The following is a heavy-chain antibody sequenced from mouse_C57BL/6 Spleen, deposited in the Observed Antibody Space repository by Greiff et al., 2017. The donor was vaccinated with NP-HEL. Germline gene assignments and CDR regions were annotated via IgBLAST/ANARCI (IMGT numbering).Heavy chain of an antibody. CDR3: ARHEELGDYPYYYAMDY. CDR1: GYTFTEYT. V-gene: IGHV1-62-2*01. J-gene: IGHJ4*01. D-gene: IGHD2-4*01. CDR2: FYPGSGSI. Sequence: QVQLQQSGAELVKPGASVKLSCKASGYTFTEYTIHWVKQRSGQGLEWIGWFYPGSGSIKYNEKFKDKATLTADKSSSTVYMELSRLTSEDSAVYFCARHEELGDYPYYYAMDYWGQGTSVTVSS.